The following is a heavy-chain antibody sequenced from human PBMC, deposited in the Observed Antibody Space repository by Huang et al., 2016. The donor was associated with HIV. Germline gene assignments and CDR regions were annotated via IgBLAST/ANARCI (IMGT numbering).Heavy chain of an antibody. CDR2: INHNGKN. CDR3: ARGFNYYASDNLGVYYFDS. D-gene: IGHD3-10*01. V-gene: IGHV4-34*02. Sequence: QVQLKQWGAGLLKPSETLSLTSAVYGGAFRGSSWTWIRQLPEKGLEWIGDINHNGKNIYNPSLSSRVTISTDTSKNHFSLHLTSVTAADTALYYCARGFNYYASDNLGVYYFDSWGLGTLVTVSP. CDR1: GGAFRGSS. J-gene: IGHJ4*02.